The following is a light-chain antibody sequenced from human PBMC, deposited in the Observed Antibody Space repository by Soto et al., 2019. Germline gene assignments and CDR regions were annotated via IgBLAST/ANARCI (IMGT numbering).Light chain of an antibody. V-gene: IGKV3-20*01. Sequence: EVVLTQSPGTLSLSRGERATLSCRASQSVSSSYLAWYQQKPGQAPRLLIYGASSRATGIPDRFSGSGSGNDFTLTISRLEPEDFAVYYCQQYGSSPFGQGTKVDI. J-gene: IGKJ1*01. CDR3: QQYGSSP. CDR2: GAS. CDR1: QSVSSSY.